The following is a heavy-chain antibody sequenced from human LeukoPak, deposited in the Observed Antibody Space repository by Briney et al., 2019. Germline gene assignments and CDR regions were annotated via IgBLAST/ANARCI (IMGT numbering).Heavy chain of an antibody. CDR1: GCTLTKYY. D-gene: IGHD6-19*01. V-gene: IGHV1-46*01. CDR2: INPRGGST. Sequence: SVKVSCKASGCTLTKYYWYGVRQAPSLGLEWMGIINPRGGSTRYAQKFQGRVTMTRDTSTSTVYMELSSLRSEDTAVYYCARETVAGLVDYWGQGTLVTVSS. CDR3: ARETVAGLVDY. J-gene: IGHJ4*02.